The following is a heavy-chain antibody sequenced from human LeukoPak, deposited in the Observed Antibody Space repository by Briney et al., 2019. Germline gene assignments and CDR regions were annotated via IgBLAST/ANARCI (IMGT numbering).Heavy chain of an antibody. D-gene: IGHD3-22*01. V-gene: IGHV3-23*01. CDR1: GFTFSSYA. Sequence: GGSLRLSCAASGFTFSSYAMSWVRQAPGKGLEWVSAISGSGCSTYYADSVKGRFTISRDNSKNTLYLQMNSLRAEDTAVYYCAKDYGYYYDSSGYYEDYFDYWGQGTLVTVSS. J-gene: IGHJ4*02. CDR2: ISGSGCST. CDR3: AKDYGYYYDSSGYYEDYFDY.